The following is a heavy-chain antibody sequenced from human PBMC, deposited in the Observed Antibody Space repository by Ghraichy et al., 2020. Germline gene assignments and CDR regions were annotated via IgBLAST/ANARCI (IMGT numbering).Heavy chain of an antibody. CDR2: IKQDGSEK. J-gene: IGHJ4*02. V-gene: IGHV3-7*01. Sequence: GGSLRLSCAASGFTFSSYWMSWVRQAPGKGLEWVANIKQDGSEKYYVDSVKGRFTISRDNAKNSLYLQMNSLRAEDTAVYYCASSPYLGHGYYFDYWGQGTLVTVSS. CDR1: GFTFSSYW. CDR3: ASSPYLGHGYYFDY. D-gene: IGHD7-27*01.